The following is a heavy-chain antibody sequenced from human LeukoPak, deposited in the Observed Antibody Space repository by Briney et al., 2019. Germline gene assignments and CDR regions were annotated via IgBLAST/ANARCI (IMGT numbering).Heavy chain of an antibody. CDR2: MNPNSGDT. J-gene: IGHJ5*02. D-gene: IGHD3-10*01. Sequence: GASVKVSCKASGYTFTSYDINWVRQATGQGLEWMGWMNPNSGDTGYAQKFQGRVTMTRNTSISTAYMELSSLRSEDTAVYYCAGSDYGSGGYILSWGQGTLVTVSS. V-gene: IGHV1-8*01. CDR1: GYTFTSYD. CDR3: AGSDYGSGGYILS.